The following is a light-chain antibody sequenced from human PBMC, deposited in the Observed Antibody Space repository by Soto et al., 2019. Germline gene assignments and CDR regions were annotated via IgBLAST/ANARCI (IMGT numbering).Light chain of an antibody. Sequence: QSVLTQPPSASGTPGQRVTISCSGSTSNIGSNYVYWYQQLPGTAPKLLIYRNNQRPSGVPDRFSGSKSGTSASLAISGLRSVDEADYYCAAWDDSLSGYYVFGTGT. CDR2: RNN. CDR3: AAWDDSLSGYYV. J-gene: IGLJ1*01. V-gene: IGLV1-47*01. CDR1: TSNIGSNY.